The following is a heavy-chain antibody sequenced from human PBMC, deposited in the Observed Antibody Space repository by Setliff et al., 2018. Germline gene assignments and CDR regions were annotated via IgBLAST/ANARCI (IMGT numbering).Heavy chain of an antibody. CDR1: DFAFSDTW. CDR2: IKTKSDGATV. Sequence: LGGSLRLSCAASDFAFSDTWMNWVRQAPGKGLEWVGRIKTKSDGATVDYAAPVRGRFTISRDDSKNKLYLQMNSLKTEDTAIYFCTSARDIAPTYYYMDVWGKGTTVTVSS. D-gene: IGHD5-12*01. V-gene: IGHV3-15*07. J-gene: IGHJ6*03. CDR3: TSARDIAPTYYYMDV.